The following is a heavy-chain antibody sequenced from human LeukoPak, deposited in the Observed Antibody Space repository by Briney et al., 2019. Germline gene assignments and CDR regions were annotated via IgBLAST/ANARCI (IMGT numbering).Heavy chain of an antibody. V-gene: IGHV4-59*02. J-gene: IGHJ4*02. D-gene: IGHD3-22*01. CDR2: IYNSGGT. Sequence: SETLSLTCTVSGGSVSYYYWSWIRQPPGKGLEWIGYIYNSGGTNYNPSLKSRVTISVDTSKNQFSLKLSSVTAADTAVYYCARESYDSSGYYVDYWGQGTLVTVSS. CDR3: ARESYDSSGYYVDY. CDR1: GGSVSYYY.